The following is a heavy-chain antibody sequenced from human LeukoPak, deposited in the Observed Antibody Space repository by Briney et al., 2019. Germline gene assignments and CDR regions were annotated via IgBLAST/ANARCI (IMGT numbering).Heavy chain of an antibody. CDR2: ISYDGSNK. CDR3: AQWSRYFDY. D-gene: IGHD1-26*01. V-gene: IGHV3-30*04. Sequence: TGGSLRLSCAASGFTFSSYAMHWVRQAPGKGLEWVAVISYDGSNKYYADSVKGRFTISRDNSKNTLYLQMNSLRAEDTALYFCAQWSRYFDYWGQGTLVTVSS. J-gene: IGHJ4*02. CDR1: GFTFSSYA.